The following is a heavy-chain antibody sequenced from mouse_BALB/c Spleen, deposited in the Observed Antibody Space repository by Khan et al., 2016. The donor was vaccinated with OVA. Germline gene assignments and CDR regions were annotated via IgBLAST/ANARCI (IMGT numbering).Heavy chain of an antibody. CDR1: GYSFTSYW. Sequence: QVQLQQSGAELAKPGASVKMSCKASGYSFTSYWMHWVKQRPGQGLEWIGYINPTTGYTEYNQKFKDKATLTADKSSTTAYMQLSSLTSEDSADYYCARLGYSWFAYWGQGTLVTVSA. D-gene: IGHD2-3*01. CDR2: INPTTGYT. J-gene: IGHJ3*01. CDR3: ARLGYSWFAY. V-gene: IGHV1-7*01.